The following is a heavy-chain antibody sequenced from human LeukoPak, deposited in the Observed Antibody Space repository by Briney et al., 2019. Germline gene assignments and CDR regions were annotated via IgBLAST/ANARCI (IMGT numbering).Heavy chain of an antibody. CDR2: IRYDGSKK. J-gene: IGHJ4*02. CDR3: ATDGGYSYGYFDY. D-gene: IGHD5-18*01. V-gene: IGHV3-30*02. CDR1: GFTFSSYG. Sequence: GGSLRLSCAASGFTFSSYGMHWVRQAPGKGLEGVAFIRYDGSKKYYADSVKGPFTISRDNSKNTLYLQMGSLRAEDTAVYYCATDGGYSYGYFDYWGQGTLVTVSS.